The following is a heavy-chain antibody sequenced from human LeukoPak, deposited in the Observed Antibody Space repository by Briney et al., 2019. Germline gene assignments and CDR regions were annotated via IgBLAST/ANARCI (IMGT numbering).Heavy chain of an antibody. CDR1: GGSISSYY. D-gene: IGHD6-19*01. Sequence: SETLSLTCTVSGGSISSYYWSWIRQPAGKGLEWIGRIYTSGSTNYNPSLKSRVTMSVDTSKNQFSLKLSSVTAADTAVYYCARFGAVAGIPVDAFDIWGQGTMVTDSS. CDR2: IYTSGST. CDR3: ARFGAVAGIPVDAFDI. V-gene: IGHV4-4*07. J-gene: IGHJ3*02.